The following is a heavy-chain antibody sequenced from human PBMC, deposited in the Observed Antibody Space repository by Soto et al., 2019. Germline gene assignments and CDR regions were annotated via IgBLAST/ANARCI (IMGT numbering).Heavy chain of an antibody. D-gene: IGHD1-26*01. CDR1: GFTFSTYS. CDR2: ISTYSYI. Sequence: PGGSLRLSCAASGFTFSTYSMNWVRQAPGKGLEWVSSISTYSYIYYADSVKGRFTISRDNAKNSLYLQMNSLRPEDTAVYYCARAIGYAFDIWGQGTMVTVSS. CDR3: ARAIGYAFDI. J-gene: IGHJ3*02. V-gene: IGHV3-21*01.